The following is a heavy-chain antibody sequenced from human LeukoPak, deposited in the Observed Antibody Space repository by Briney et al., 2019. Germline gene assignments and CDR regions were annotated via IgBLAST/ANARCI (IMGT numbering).Heavy chain of an antibody. V-gene: IGHV3-23*01. CDR1: GFTFSSYA. Sequence: GGSLRLSCAASGFTFSSYAMSWVRQAPGKGLEWVSAISGSGGSTYYADSVKGRFTISRDNSKNTLYLQMNSLRAEDTAVYYCSYSSGWSGTFDYWGQGTLVTVSS. D-gene: IGHD6-19*01. CDR3: SYSSGWSGTFDY. CDR2: ISGSGGST. J-gene: IGHJ4*02.